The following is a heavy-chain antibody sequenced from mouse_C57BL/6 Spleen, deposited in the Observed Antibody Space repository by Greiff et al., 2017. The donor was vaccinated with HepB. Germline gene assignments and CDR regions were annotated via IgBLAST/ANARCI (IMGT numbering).Heavy chain of an antibody. V-gene: IGHV14-1*01. CDR1: GFNIKDYY. D-gene: IGHD1-1*01. CDR3: TTDYYGSTLAY. CDR2: IDPEDGDT. Sequence: VQLQQSGAELVRPGASVKLSCTASGFNIKDYYMHWVKQRPEQGLEWIGRIDPEDGDTEYAPKFQGKATMTADTSSNTAYLQLSSLTSEDTAVYYCTTDYYGSTLAYWGQGTLVIVSA. J-gene: IGHJ3*01.